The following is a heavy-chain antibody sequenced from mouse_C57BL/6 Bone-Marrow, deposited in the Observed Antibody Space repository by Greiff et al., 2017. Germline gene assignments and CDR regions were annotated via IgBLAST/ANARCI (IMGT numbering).Heavy chain of an antibody. D-gene: IGHD1-1*01. Sequence: EVQLQQSGAELVRPGASVKLSCTASGFNIKDDYMHWVKQRPEQGLEWIGWIDPENGDTEYASKFQGKATITADTSSNTAYLQLSSLTSEGTAVYYCTTELPYFDVWGTGTTVTVSS. V-gene: IGHV14-4*01. CDR1: GFNIKDDY. CDR3: TTELPYFDV. J-gene: IGHJ1*03. CDR2: IDPENGDT.